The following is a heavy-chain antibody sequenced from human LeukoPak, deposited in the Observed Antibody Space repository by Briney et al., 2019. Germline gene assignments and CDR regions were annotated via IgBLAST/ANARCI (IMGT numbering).Heavy chain of an antibody. J-gene: IGHJ3*02. Sequence: GSLRLSCAASGFSVSNNFMGWVRQAPGKGLEWVSLIYSGGETNYADSVKGRFTISRDNSKNTLYLQMNSLRAEDTAVYYCASLNLGYYYGSGAFHAFDIWGQGTMVTVSS. V-gene: IGHV3-66*01. CDR3: ASLNLGYYYGSGAFHAFDI. D-gene: IGHD3-10*01. CDR1: GFSVSNNF. CDR2: IYSGGET.